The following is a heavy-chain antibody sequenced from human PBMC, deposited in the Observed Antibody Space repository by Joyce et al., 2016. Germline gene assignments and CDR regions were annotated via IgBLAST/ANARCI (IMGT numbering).Heavy chain of an antibody. J-gene: IGHJ4*02. CDR2: IIPIFATPEA. V-gene: IGHV1-69*06. Sequence: QVQLVQSGAEVREPGSSVTVACRASGDTFSKYAIGWVRQAPGQGLEWMGGIIPIFATPEAKYAQKFQDRVTSTADKSTSTAYMELSGLRSEDTALYFCARERYFGSGSSNYDYWGQGTLVTVSS. D-gene: IGHD3-10*01. CDR1: GDTFSKYA. CDR3: ARERYFGSGSSNYDY.